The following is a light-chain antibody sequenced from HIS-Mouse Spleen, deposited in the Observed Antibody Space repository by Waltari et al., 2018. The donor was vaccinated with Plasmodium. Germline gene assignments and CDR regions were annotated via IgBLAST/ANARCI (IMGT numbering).Light chain of an antibody. J-gene: IGKJ3*01. CDR2: DAS. Sequence: DIQMTQSPSSLSASVGDRVTITCQASQDISNYLNWYQQKKGKAPKLLIYDASNFETGVPSRFSGSGSGTDFTFAISSLQPEDIATYYCQQYDNLPPLFTFGPGTKVDIK. V-gene: IGKV1-33*01. CDR3: QQYDNLPPLFT. CDR1: QDISNY.